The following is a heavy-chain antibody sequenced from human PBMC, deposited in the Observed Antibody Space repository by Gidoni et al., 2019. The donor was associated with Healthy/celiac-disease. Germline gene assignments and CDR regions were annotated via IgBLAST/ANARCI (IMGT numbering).Heavy chain of an antibody. Sequence: EVQLVESGGGLVQPGGSLRLSCAASGFPFSSYAMSWVRQAPGKGLEWVSAISGSGGSTYYADSVKGRFTISRDNSKNTLYLQMNSLRGEDTAVYYCAKGFYDYVWGSYRSLDYWGQGTLVTVSS. D-gene: IGHD3-16*02. CDR2: ISGSGGST. CDR1: GFPFSSYA. CDR3: AKGFYDYVWGSYRSLDY. J-gene: IGHJ4*02. V-gene: IGHV3-23*04.